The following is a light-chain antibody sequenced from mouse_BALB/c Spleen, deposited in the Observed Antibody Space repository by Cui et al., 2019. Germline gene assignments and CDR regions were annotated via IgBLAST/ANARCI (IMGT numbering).Light chain of an antibody. CDR3: QQWSSNPPT. V-gene: IGKV4-68*01. Sequence: QIVLTQSPALISASPGQKVTLTCSASSSVCYMYWYKQRPMSSPKPWIYLTTNLASGVPARFSGSGSGTSYSLPISSMEAEDAATYYCQQWSSNPPTFGGGTKLEIK. CDR1: SSVCY. J-gene: IGKJ1*01. CDR2: LTT.